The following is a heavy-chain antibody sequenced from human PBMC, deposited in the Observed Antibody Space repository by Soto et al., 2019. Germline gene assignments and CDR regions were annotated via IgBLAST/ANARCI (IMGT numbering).Heavy chain of an antibody. D-gene: IGHD6-13*01. Sequence: GGSLRLSCAASGFTFSSYAMSWVRQAPGKGLEWVSAISGSGGSTYYADSVKGRFTISRDNSKNTLYLQMNSLRAEDTAVYYCTKVKGQQLDTFDYWGQGTLVTVSS. J-gene: IGHJ4*02. CDR1: GFTFSSYA. CDR3: TKVKGQQLDTFDY. CDR2: ISGSGGST. V-gene: IGHV3-23*01.